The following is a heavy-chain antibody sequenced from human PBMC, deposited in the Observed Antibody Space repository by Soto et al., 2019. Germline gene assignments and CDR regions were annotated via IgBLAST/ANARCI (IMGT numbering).Heavy chain of an antibody. CDR2: SYYSGST. V-gene: IGHV4-59*01. CDR3: ARRQNWNYLFDN. D-gene: IGHD1-7*01. CDR1: GDSMSNYY. J-gene: IGHJ4*02. Sequence: EPLSLTGTVAGDSMSNYYWSWIRQSPGKGLEWIGCSYYSGSTNYNPSLKSRVTMSIDASKTRFSLMLRSVTAADTAVYYCARRQNWNYLFDNWGQGTLVTVYS.